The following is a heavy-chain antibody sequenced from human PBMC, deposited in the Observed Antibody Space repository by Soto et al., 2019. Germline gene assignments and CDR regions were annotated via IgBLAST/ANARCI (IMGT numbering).Heavy chain of an antibody. CDR3: AKSQSGSFFAAFDL. V-gene: IGHV3-23*01. Sequence: PGGSLRLSCGASGFNFSSDVMNWVRQTPGKGLEWVASIFGSGITTYYADSVKGRFTISRDNSKNTLHLQLNSLRAEDTALYYCAKSQSGSFFAAFDLWGQGSLVTVSS. CDR1: GFNFSSDV. CDR2: IFGSGITT. J-gene: IGHJ3*01. D-gene: IGHD1-26*01.